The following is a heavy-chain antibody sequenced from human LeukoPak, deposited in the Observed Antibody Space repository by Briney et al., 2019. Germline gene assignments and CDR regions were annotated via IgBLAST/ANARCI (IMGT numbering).Heavy chain of an antibody. J-gene: IGHJ5*02. V-gene: IGHV3-23*01. D-gene: IGHD3-22*01. Sequence: GGSLRLSCAASGFMFSSYDMNWVRQAPGKGLEWVSSISGSGDRTYYAESVRGRFTISRDNSQNTLYLQMNSLRAEDTALYYCAKEGTSGYYVNRWGQGTLVTVSS. CDR2: ISGSGDRT. CDR3: AKEGTSGYYVNR. CDR1: GFMFSSYD.